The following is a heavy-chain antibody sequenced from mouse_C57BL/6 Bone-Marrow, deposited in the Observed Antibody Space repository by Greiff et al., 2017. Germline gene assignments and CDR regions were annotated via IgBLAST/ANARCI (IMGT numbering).Heavy chain of an antibody. V-gene: IGHV1-15*01. CDR2: IDPETGGT. CDR3: TRDHYYGSSPWFAY. Sequence: QVQLQQSGAELVRPGASVTLSCKASGYTFTDYEMHWVKQTPVHGLEWIGAIDPETGGTAYNQKFKGKAILTADKSSSTAYMGLRSLTSEDSAVYYCTRDHYYGSSPWFAYWGQGTLVTVSA. CDR1: GYTFTDYE. D-gene: IGHD1-1*01. J-gene: IGHJ3*01.